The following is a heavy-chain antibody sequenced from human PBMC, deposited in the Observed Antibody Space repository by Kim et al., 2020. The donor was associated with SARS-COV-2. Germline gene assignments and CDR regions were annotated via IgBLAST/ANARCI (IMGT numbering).Heavy chain of an antibody. J-gene: IGHJ4*02. V-gene: IGHV3-23*01. D-gene: IGHD3-10*01. Sequence: DSVKGRFTISRDNSKNTLYLQMNSLGAEDTAVYYCAKYRVRGVNRPPFDYWGQGTPVTVSS. CDR3: AKYRVRGVNRPPFDY.